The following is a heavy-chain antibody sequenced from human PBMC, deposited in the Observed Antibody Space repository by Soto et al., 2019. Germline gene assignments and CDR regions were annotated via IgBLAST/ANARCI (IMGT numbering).Heavy chain of an antibody. J-gene: IGHJ4*02. V-gene: IGHV4-31*03. CDR2: IYYSGST. CDR3: ASTGRYCRSTSCYRDPYFDY. D-gene: IGHD2-2*01. CDR1: GGSISSGGYY. Sequence: QVQLQESGPGLVKPSQTLSLTCTVSGGSISSGGYYWSWIRQHPGTGLEWIGDIYYSGSTYYNPSLKSRVTISVDTSKNQFSLKLSSLTAADTAVYYCASTGRYCRSTSCYRDPYFDYWGQVTLVPVSS.